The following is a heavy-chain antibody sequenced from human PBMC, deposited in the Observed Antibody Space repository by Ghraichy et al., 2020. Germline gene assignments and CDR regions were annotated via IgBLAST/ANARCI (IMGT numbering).Heavy chain of an antibody. Sequence: ASVKVSCKASGYTFTNNAIHWLRQAPGQRLEWMGWINTVNGNRKYSQRFPGRVTITRDTSASTAYMDLTSLRSEDTAVYYCARSTYYHFDHWGQGTLV. CDR1: GYTFTNNA. CDR3: ARSTYYHFDH. V-gene: IGHV1-3*04. CDR2: INTVNGNR. D-gene: IGHD3-22*01. J-gene: IGHJ4*02.